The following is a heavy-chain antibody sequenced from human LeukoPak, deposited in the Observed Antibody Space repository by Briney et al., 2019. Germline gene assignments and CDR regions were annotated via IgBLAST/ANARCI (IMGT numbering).Heavy chain of an antibody. D-gene: IGHD1-1*01. Sequence: ASVKVSCKASGYTFTADYLHWVRQAPGQGLEWMGWINPNSGTTDYAQNFQGRVTMTRETSSSTAYMELSSLRSDDTAVYYCARGAGAWDYWGQGTLVTVSS. CDR2: INPNSGTT. V-gene: IGHV1-2*02. CDR1: GYTFTADY. J-gene: IGHJ4*02. CDR3: ARGAGAWDY.